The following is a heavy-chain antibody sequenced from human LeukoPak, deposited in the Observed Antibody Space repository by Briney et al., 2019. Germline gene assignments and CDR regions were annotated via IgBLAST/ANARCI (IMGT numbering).Heavy chain of an antibody. D-gene: IGHD4-23*01. CDR2: ISYDGSNK. V-gene: IGHV3-30-3*01. Sequence: GGSLRLSCAASGFTFSSYAMHWVRQAPGKGLEWVAVISYDGSNKYYADSVKGRFTISRDNSKNTLYLQMNSLRAEDTAVYYCAREDDNGGNSDFDYWGQGTLVTVSS. J-gene: IGHJ4*02. CDR3: AREDDNGGNSDFDY. CDR1: GFTFSSYA.